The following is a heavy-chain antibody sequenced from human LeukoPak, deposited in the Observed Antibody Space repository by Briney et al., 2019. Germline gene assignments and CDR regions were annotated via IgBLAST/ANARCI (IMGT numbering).Heavy chain of an antibody. J-gene: IGHJ4*02. CDR3: ARNIAAAGPEDY. D-gene: IGHD6-13*01. Sequence: PGRSLRLSCAASGFTFSSYSMNWVRQAPGKGLEWVSSISSSSSYIYYADSVKGRFTISRDNAKNSLYLQMNSLRAEDTAVYYCARNIAAAGPEDYWGQGTLVTVSS. CDR2: ISSSSSYI. CDR1: GFTFSSYS. V-gene: IGHV3-21*01.